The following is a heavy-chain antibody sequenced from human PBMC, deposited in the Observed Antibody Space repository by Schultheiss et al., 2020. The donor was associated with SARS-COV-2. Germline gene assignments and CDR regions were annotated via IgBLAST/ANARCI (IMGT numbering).Heavy chain of an antibody. CDR1: GGSFSGYY. D-gene: IGHD3-3*01. CDR2: IYYSGST. Sequence: SQTLSLTCAVYGGSFSGYYWSWIRQPPGKGLEWIGYIYYSGSTKYNPSLKSRVTISLDTPKNQFSLKLRSVTAADTAVYYCARDKGYDFWSGYQSYYFDYWGQGTLVTVSS. V-gene: IGHV4-34*11. CDR3: ARDKGYDFWSGYQSYYFDY. J-gene: IGHJ4*02.